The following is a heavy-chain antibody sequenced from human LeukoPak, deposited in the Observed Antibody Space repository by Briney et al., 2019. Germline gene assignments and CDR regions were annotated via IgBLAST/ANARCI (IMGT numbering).Heavy chain of an antibody. Sequence: ASVKVSCKASGYTLTSYDINWVRQATGQGLEWMGWMNPNSGNTGYAQKFQGRVTMTRNTSISTAYMELNSLRSEDTAVYYCITIAATDYYGMDVWGQGTTVTVSS. J-gene: IGHJ6*02. V-gene: IGHV1-8*01. CDR3: ITIAATDYYGMDV. CDR1: GYTLTSYD. CDR2: MNPNSGNT. D-gene: IGHD2-15*01.